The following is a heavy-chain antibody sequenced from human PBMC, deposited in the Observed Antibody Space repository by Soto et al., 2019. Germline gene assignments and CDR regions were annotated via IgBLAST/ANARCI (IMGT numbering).Heavy chain of an antibody. J-gene: IGHJ4*02. CDR3: ARARLHLGELSFNYFDY. CDR2: IYYSGST. D-gene: IGHD3-16*02. V-gene: IGHV4-59*08. CDR1: GGSISSYY. Sequence: SETLSLTCTVSGGSISSYYWSWIRQPPGKGLEWIGYIYYSGSTNYNPSLKSRVTISVDTSKNQFSLKLSSVTAADTAVYYCARARLHLGELSFNYFDYWGQGTLVTVSS.